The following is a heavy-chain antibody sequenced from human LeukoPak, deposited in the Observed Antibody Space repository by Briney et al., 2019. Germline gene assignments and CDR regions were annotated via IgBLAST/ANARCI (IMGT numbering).Heavy chain of an antibody. D-gene: IGHD6-19*01. V-gene: IGHV3-13*01. CDR1: GFTFSSYD. CDR3: ARDPSGRGMDV. Sequence: GGSLRLSCAASGFTFSSYDMQWFRQVIGKGLEWVSAIGIAGDTHYSGSVKGRFTISRENAKNSLYLQMNSLRAGDTAVYYCARDPSGRGMDVWGQGTTVTVSS. J-gene: IGHJ6*02. CDR2: IGIAGDT.